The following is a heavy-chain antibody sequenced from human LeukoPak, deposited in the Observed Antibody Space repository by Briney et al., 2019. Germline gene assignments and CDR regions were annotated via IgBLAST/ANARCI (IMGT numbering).Heavy chain of an antibody. J-gene: IGHJ4*02. CDR3: ARATYYGKSDY. CDR2: IYYSGST. D-gene: IGHD3-10*01. V-gene: IGHV4-59*01. Sequence: PSETLSLTCAVSGGSISPYYWSWIRQPPGKGLEWIGYIYYSGSTNYNPSLKSRVTISVDTSKNQFSLKLSSVTAADTAVYCCARATYYGKSDYWGQGTLVTVSS. CDR1: GGSISPYY.